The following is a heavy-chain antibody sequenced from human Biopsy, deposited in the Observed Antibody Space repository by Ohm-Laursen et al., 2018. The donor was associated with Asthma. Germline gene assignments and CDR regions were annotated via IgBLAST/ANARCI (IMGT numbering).Heavy chain of an antibody. CDR2: ISYDGRNT. CDR1: GFTFDKYT. CDR3: ARGVLHYYEYYRMDV. V-gene: IGHV3-30*04. J-gene: IGHJ6*02. D-gene: IGHD2-8*02. Sequence: SLRLSCTASGFTFDKYTMHWVRQAPGKGLEWVTIISYDGRNTYYADSVEGRFTISRDNSKNTLFLQMSSLSPEDTAVYYCARGVLHYYEYYRMDVWGQGTTVTVSS.